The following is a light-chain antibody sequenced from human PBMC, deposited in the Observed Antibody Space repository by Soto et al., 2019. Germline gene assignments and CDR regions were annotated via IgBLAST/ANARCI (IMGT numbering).Light chain of an antibody. CDR3: PPYNSYPEA. CDR2: KAS. Sequence: DIEMTKDHATLSGSVVDRVTITCRASQTISSWLAWYQQKPGKAPKLLIYKASTLKSGVPSRFSGSGSGTEFTLTIGSLQPDDFAPYYCPPYNSYPEAFGHGTQL. V-gene: IGKV1-5*03. J-gene: IGKJ1*01. CDR1: QTISSW.